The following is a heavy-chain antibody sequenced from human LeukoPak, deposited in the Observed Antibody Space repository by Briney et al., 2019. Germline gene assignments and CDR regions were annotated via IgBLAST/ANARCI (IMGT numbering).Heavy chain of an antibody. J-gene: IGHJ5*02. CDR1: GFTFSSYS. Sequence: PGGSLRLSCAASGFTFSSYSMNWVRQAPGKGLEWVSSISSSSSYIYYADSVKGRFTISRDNAKNSLYLQMNSLRAEDTAVYYCAREQQLESREVWFDPWGQGTLVTVSS. D-gene: IGHD6-13*01. V-gene: IGHV3-21*01. CDR3: AREQQLESREVWFDP. CDR2: ISSSSSYI.